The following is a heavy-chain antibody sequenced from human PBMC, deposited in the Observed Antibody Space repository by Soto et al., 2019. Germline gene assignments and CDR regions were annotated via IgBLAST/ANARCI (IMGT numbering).Heavy chain of an antibody. CDR1: GGSFSGYY. D-gene: IGHD6-25*01. J-gene: IGHJ4*02. CDR2: INHSGST. V-gene: IGHV4-34*01. CDR3: AFRARISSGFDY. Sequence: SETLSLTCAVYGGSFSGYYWSWIRQPPGKGLEWIGEINHSGSTNYNPSLKSRVTISVDTSKNQFSLKLSSVTAADTAVYYCAFRARISSGFDYWGQGTLVTVSS.